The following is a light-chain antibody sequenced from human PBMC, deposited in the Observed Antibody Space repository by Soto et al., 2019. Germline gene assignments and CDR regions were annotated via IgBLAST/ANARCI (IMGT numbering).Light chain of an antibody. CDR2: GAS. CDR3: QEHDFSAGCT. J-gene: IGKJ2*02. Sequence: VLTQSPGTLSLSPGERVTLSCRASHSVSGISLAWYQQRPGQAPRLLIFGASNRATGIPDRFSGGGSGTDFILTISRLEPEDFAVYYCQEHDFSAGCTFGQGTKLEIK. CDR1: HSVSGIS. V-gene: IGKV3-20*01.